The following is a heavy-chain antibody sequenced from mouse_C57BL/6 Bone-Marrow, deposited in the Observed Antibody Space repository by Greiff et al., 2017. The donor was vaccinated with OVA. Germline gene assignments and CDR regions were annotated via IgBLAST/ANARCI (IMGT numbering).Heavy chain of an antibody. CDR3: ARGDSNFYWYFDV. CDR2: INPNNGGT. CDR1: GYTFTDYY. V-gene: IGHV1-26*01. D-gene: IGHD2-5*01. J-gene: IGHJ1*03. Sequence: EVQLQQSGPELVKPGASVKISCKASGYTFTDYYMNWVKQSPGKSLEWIGDINPNNGGTSYNQKFKGKATLTVDKSSSTAYMELRSLTSEDSAVYYCARGDSNFYWYFDVWGTGTTVTVSS.